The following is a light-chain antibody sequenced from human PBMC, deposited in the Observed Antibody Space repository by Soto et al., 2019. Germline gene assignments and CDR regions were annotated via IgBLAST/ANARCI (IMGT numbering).Light chain of an antibody. J-gene: IGKJ1*01. CDR3: QQYNTYWT. CDR2: KAS. Sequence: DIQMTQFPSTLSASVGDRVTITCRASQSISIWLAWYQQKPGKAPNLLIYKASTLESGVPSRFSGSGSGTEFTLTLSSLQPDDFATYYCQQYNTYWTFGQGTKVEIK. CDR1: QSISIW. V-gene: IGKV1-5*03.